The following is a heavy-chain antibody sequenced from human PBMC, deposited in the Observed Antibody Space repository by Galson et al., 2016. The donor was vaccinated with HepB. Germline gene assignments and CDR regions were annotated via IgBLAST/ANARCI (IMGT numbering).Heavy chain of an antibody. D-gene: IGHD5-18*01. V-gene: IGHV1-3*01. J-gene: IGHJ4*02. CDR3: ASDAMELDN. Sequence: SVKVSCKASGYKFTRYGIHWVRQAPGQRLEWMGGVNAGNDYTQYSQKFQARVTITRDAFASTAYMELRGLTTEDTAVYYCASDAMELDNWGQGTLVTVSS. CDR2: VNAGNDYT. CDR1: GYKFTRYG.